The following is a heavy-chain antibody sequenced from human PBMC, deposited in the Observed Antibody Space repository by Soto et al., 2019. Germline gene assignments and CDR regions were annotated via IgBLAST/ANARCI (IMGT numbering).Heavy chain of an antibody. V-gene: IGHV1-69*13. D-gene: IGHD1-20*01. Sequence: SVKVSCKASGGTFSSYAISWVRQAPGQGLEWMGGIIPIFGTANYAQKFQGRVTITADESTSTAYMELSSLRSEDTAVYYCARETYNWNDDGFDYWGQGTLVTVSS. CDR2: IIPIFGTA. CDR1: GGTFSSYA. CDR3: ARETYNWNDDGFDY. J-gene: IGHJ4*02.